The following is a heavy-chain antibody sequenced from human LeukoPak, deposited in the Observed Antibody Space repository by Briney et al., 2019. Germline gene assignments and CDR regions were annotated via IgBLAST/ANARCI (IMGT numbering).Heavy chain of an antibody. CDR3: ARSDHYYYYGMDV. Sequence: GGSLRLSCAASGFTVSSNYMSWVRQAPGKGLERVSVIYSGGSTYYADSVKGRFTISRDNSKNTLYLQMNSLRAEDTAVYYCARSDHYYYYGMDVWGQGTTVTVSS. CDR1: GFTVSSNY. V-gene: IGHV3-53*01. J-gene: IGHJ6*02. CDR2: IYSGGST.